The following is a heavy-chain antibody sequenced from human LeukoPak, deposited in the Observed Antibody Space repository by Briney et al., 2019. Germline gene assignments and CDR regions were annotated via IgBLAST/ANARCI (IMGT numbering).Heavy chain of an antibody. D-gene: IGHD3-22*01. J-gene: IGHJ4*02. CDR1: GGTFSSYI. CDR2: IIPILGTA. CDR3: ARTGHHYNSYGYYFLDY. V-gene: IGHV1-69*16. Sequence: ASVKVSCKASGGTFSSYIITWVRQAPGQGLEWMGGIIPILGTANYAQKFQGRVTITADESTSTAYMELSSLRSEDTAVYFCARTGHHYNSYGYYFLDYWGQGTLVTVSS.